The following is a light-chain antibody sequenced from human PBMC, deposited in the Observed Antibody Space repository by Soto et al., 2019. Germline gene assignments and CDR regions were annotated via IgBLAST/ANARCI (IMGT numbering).Light chain of an antibody. V-gene: IGKV1-33*01. Sequence: IPMIQSPSSLSTTVRDRVTITCQASQDINKNLIWYQQKPGKAPKLLIYDASDLETRVPSRFSGSGSGTGFTFTISSLQPEDFATYYCQQYESLPLTFGQGTRLEIK. J-gene: IGKJ5*01. CDR3: QQYESLPLT. CDR2: DAS. CDR1: QDINKN.